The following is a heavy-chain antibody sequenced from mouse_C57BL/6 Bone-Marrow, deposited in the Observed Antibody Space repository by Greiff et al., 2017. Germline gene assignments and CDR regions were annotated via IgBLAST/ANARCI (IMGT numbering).Heavy chain of an antibody. CDR1: GYTFTSYW. V-gene: IGHV1-64*01. Sequence: QVQLQQPGAELVKPGASVKLSCKASGYTFTSYWMHWVKQRPGQGLEWIGMIHPNSGSNNYNEKFKSKDTLTVDKSSSTAYMQLRSLTSEDSAVYNCARGKMLRFFDYWGQGTTLTVSS. CDR2: IHPNSGSN. J-gene: IGHJ2*01. CDR3: ARGKMLRFFDY.